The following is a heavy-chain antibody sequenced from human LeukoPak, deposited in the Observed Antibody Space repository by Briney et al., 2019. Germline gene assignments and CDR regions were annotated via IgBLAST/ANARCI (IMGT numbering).Heavy chain of an antibody. J-gene: IGHJ4*02. CDR2: IYTSGST. Sequence: SETLSLTCTVSGGSIRTYYWSWIRQPPGKGLEWIGFIYTSGSTNYNPSLKSRVTMSLDTSENQFSLKLSSVTAADTAVYYCARGDFYRYYFDYWGQGTLVTVSS. D-gene: IGHD2/OR15-2a*01. CDR3: ARGDFYRYYFDY. V-gene: IGHV4-4*09. CDR1: GGSIRTYY.